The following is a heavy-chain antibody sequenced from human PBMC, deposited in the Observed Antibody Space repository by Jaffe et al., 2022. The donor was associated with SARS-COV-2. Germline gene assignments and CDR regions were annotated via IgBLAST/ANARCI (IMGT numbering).Heavy chain of an antibody. CDR3: ARGFSWFDP. CDR2: IYYSGST. V-gene: IGHV4-59*01. J-gene: IGHJ5*02. Sequence: QVQLQESGPGLVKPSETLSLTCTVSGGSISSYYWSWIRQPPGKGLEWIGYIYYSGSTNYNPSLKSRVTISVDTSKNQFSLKLSSVTAADTAVYYCARGFSWFDPWGQGTLVTVSS. CDR1: GGSISSYY.